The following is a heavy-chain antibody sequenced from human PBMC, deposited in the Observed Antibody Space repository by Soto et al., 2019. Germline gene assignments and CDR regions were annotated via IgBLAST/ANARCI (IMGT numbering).Heavy chain of an antibody. D-gene: IGHD6-13*01. Sequence: EVQLVESGGGLVKPGGSLRLSCAASGFTFSSYSMNWVPQAPGKGLEWVSSIISSSSYIYYADSVKGRFTISRDNAKNSLYLQMNSLRAEDTAVYYCARDWGYSSSWPTHGMDVWGQGTTVTVSS. V-gene: IGHV3-21*01. CDR3: ARDWGYSSSWPTHGMDV. CDR2: IISSSSYI. J-gene: IGHJ6*02. CDR1: GFTFSSYS.